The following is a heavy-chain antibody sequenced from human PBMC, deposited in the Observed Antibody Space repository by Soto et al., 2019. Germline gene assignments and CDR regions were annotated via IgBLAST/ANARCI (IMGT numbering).Heavy chain of an antibody. V-gene: IGHV3-72*01. D-gene: IGHD2-8*01. J-gene: IGHJ2*01. CDR3: ARRYCSNGVCYRYIDL. CDR1: GFTFSDHY. CDR2: IRNKVNSHTT. Sequence: EVQLVESGGGLVQPGGSLRLSCAASGFTFSDHYMDWVRQAPGKGLEWVGRIRNKVNSHTTEYAASVKGRFTISRDDSKTSLYLEMSSLNTEDTAVYYCARRYCSNGVCYRYIDLWGRGNLVTVSS.